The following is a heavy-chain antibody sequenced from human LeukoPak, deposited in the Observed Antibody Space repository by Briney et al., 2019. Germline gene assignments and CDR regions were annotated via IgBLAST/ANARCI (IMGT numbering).Heavy chain of an antibody. V-gene: IGHV3-23*01. CDR1: GFTFSSYA. D-gene: IGHD3-10*01. Sequence: GGFLRLSCAASGFTFSSYAMSWVRQAPGKGLEWVSGISGSGGSTYYADSVKGRFTISRDNSKNTLYLEMNSLRADDTAVYYCAKDRGGSGSYYYSAFDIWGQGTMVTVSS. CDR2: ISGSGGST. CDR3: AKDRGGSGSYYYSAFDI. J-gene: IGHJ3*02.